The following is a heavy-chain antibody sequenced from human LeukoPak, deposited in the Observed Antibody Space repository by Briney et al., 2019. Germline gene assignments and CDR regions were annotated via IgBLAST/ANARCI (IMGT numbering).Heavy chain of an antibody. CDR2: FYTGGST. CDR1: GFTVSTTY. Sequence: GGSLRLSCAASGFTVSTTYMTWVRQAPGKGLEWVSVFYTGGSTYYADSVKGRFTISRDISKNTLYLQMNSLRAEDTAVYYCARGTVTAPDYWGQGTLVTVSS. V-gene: IGHV3-53*01. CDR3: ARGTVTAPDY. D-gene: IGHD4-17*01. J-gene: IGHJ4*02.